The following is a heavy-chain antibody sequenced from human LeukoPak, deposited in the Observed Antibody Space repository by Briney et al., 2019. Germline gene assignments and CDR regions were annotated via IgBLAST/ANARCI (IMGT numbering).Heavy chain of an antibody. CDR1: GYTFTSYG. CDR2: INPNSGGT. Sequence: GASVKVSCKASGYTFTSYGISWVRQAPGQGLEWMGWINPNSGGTNYAQKFQGRVTMTRDTSISTAYMELSRLRSDDTAVYYCARDPGGSLVKDYWGQGTLVTVSS. V-gene: IGHV1-2*02. J-gene: IGHJ4*02. D-gene: IGHD1-26*01. CDR3: ARDPGGSLVKDY.